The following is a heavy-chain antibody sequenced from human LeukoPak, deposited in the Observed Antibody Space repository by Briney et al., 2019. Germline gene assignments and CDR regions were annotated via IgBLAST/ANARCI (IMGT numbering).Heavy chain of an antibody. D-gene: IGHD5-18*01. Sequence: GGSLRLSCAASGFTFSSYAMSWVRQAPGKGPEWVSAISGSGGSTYYADSVKGRFTISRDNSKNTLYLQMNSLRAEDTAVYYCAKADTAMVNYFDYWGQGTLVTVSS. J-gene: IGHJ4*02. CDR3: AKADTAMVNYFDY. CDR1: GFTFSSYA. CDR2: ISGSGGST. V-gene: IGHV3-23*01.